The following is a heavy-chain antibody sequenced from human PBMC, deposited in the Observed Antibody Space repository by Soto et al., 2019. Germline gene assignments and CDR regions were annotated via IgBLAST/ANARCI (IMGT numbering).Heavy chain of an antibody. CDR1: GFTFSSYG. Sequence: GGSLRLSCAASGFTFSSYGMNWVRQAPGKGLEWVSSISSSSSYRYYADSVMGRLTISRDNAKNSLYLQMNSLRAEDTAVYYYARDPRHIVLMLYAIFVYGYAFDIWGQGTMVPISS. CDR3: ARDPRHIVLMLYAIFVYGYAFDI. D-gene: IGHD2-8*01. J-gene: IGHJ3*02. CDR2: ISSSSSYR. V-gene: IGHV3-21*01.